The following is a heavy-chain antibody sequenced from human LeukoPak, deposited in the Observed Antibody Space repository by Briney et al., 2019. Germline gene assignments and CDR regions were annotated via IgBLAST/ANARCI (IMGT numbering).Heavy chain of an antibody. V-gene: IGHV1-46*01. J-gene: IGHJ4*02. CDR2: INPSGGST. CDR3: AETLYSYGPFDY. Sequence: GASVKVSCKASGYTFTGYYMHWVRQAPGQGLEWMGVINPSGGSTSYAQKFQGRVTMTRDMSTSTVYMELSSLRSEDTAVYYCAETLYSYGPFDYWGQGTLVTVSS. CDR1: GYTFTGYY. D-gene: IGHD5-18*01.